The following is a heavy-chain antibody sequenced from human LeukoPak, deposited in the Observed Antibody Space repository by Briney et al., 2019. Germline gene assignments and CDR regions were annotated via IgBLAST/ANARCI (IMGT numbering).Heavy chain of an antibody. CDR1: GGSISGGGYY. V-gene: IGHV4-31*03. J-gene: IGHJ4*02. D-gene: IGHD2-2*01. Sequence: SETLSLTCTVSGGSISGGGYYWSWIRQHPGKGLEWIGYIYYSGSTYYNPSLKSRVTISVDTSKNQFSLKLSSVTAADTAVYYCARGLRGSTSCYLDYWGQGTLVTVSS. CDR2: IYYSGST. CDR3: ARGLRGSTSCYLDY.